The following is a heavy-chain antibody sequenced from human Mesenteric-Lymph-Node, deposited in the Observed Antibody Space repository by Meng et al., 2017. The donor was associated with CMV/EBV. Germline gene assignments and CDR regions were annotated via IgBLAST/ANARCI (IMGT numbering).Heavy chain of an antibody. V-gene: IGHV3-9*01. J-gene: IGHJ5*02. CDR3: AKVPPGSGYSSGWFDH. CDR1: GFTFDDHA. Sequence: GGSLRLSCAASGFTFDDHAMHWFRQAPGKGLEWVSGISWSGGSIGYADSVKGRFTISRDNAKNSLYLQMNSLRVEDTASYFCAKVPPGSGYSSGWFDHWGQGTLVTVSS. D-gene: IGHD3-22*01. CDR2: ISWSGGSI.